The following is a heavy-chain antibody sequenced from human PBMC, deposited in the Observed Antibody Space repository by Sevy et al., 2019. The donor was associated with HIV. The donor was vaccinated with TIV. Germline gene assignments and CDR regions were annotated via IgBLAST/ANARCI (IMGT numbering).Heavy chain of an antibody. J-gene: IGHJ1*01. D-gene: IGHD1-20*01. Sequence: ASVKVSCKASGYTFTSYGISWVRQAPGQGLEWMGWISAYNGNTNYAQKLQGRVTMTTDTSTSTAYMELRSLRSDDTAVYYCARAHKSYNWNGYFQHWGEGTLVTVSS. CDR1: GYTFTSYG. CDR2: ISAYNGNT. CDR3: ARAHKSYNWNGYFQH. V-gene: IGHV1-18*01.